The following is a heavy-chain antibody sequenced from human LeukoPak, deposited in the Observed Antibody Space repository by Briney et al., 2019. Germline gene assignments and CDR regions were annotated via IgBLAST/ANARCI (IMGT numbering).Heavy chain of an antibody. CDR1: GYTFTGYY. CDR2: INPNSGGT. J-gene: IGHJ6*03. CDR3: ARGPQGMVRGVTYYYYYYMDV. Sequence: LGASVKVSCKASGYTFTGYYMHWVRQAPGQGLEWMGWINPNSGGTNYAQKFQGRVTMTRDTSISTAYMELSRLRSDDTAVYYCARGPQGMVRGVTYYYYYYMDVWGKGTTVTISS. D-gene: IGHD3-10*01. V-gene: IGHV1-2*03.